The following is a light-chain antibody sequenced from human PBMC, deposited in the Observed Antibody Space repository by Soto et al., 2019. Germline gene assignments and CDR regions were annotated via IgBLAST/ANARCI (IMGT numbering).Light chain of an antibody. CDR1: SSDVGGYNY. J-gene: IGLJ1*01. CDR2: EVS. Sequence: QSALTQPASVAGSPGQSITISCTGTSSDVGGYNYVSWYQQHPGKAPKLRSYEVSTPPSGVSNRFSGSKSGTTAPLTISGLQAEDEADYYCSSYTSSSTPYVFGTGPKVTVL. V-gene: IGLV2-14*01. CDR3: SSYTSSSTPYV.